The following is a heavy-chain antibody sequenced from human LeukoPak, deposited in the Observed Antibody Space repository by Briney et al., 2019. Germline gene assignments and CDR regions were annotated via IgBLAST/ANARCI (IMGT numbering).Heavy chain of an antibody. D-gene: IGHD6-13*01. J-gene: IGHJ5*02. V-gene: IGHV1-69*04. CDR1: GGTFSSYA. CDR2: IIPILGIA. Sequence: ASVTVSCKASGGTFSSYAISWVRQAPGQGLEWMGRIIPILGIANYAQRFQGRVTITADKSTSTAYMELSSLRSEDTAVYYCARERIAAADINWFDPWGQGTLVTVSS. CDR3: ARERIAAADINWFDP.